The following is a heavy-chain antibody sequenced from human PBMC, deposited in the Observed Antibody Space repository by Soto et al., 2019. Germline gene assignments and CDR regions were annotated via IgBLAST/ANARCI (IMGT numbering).Heavy chain of an antibody. CDR1: GDSISTDD. J-gene: IGHJ6*02. CDR2: IYYSGST. Sequence: SETLSLTCTVSGDSISTDDWSWVRQSPGKGLEWIGYIYYSGSTNYNPSLKSRVTISVDTSKNQVSLKLSSVTAADTAMYFCARQVSSAWPPYYYDMDVWGQGTTVTVSS. D-gene: IGHD6-25*01. V-gene: IGHV4-59*08. CDR3: ARQVSSAWPPYYYDMDV.